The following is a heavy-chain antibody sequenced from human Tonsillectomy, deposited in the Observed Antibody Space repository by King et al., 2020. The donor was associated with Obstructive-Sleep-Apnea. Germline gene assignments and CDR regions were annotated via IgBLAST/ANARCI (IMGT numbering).Heavy chain of an antibody. V-gene: IGHV3-23*04. CDR3: AKSLGGFPYYYGMDV. CDR2: ITGRGAST. J-gene: IGHJ6*02. CDR1: GFTFSNFA. Sequence: VQLVESGGGLVQPGGSLRLSCAASGFTFSNFAMNWVRQARGKGPDWVSSITGRGASTYYADSVKGRFTISRDNFKDALYLQMSSLRGEDTAVYYCAKSLGGFPYYYGMDVWGQGTTVTVSS.